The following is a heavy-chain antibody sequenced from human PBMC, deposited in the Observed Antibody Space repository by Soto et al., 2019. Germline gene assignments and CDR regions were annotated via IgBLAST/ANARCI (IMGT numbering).Heavy chain of an antibody. CDR1: GDSISSDKW. J-gene: IGHJ4*02. CDR3: ARGENPQQRGY. Sequence: QVQLQESGPGLVKPSGTLSLTCAVSGDSISSDKWWSWDRQPPGKGLEWIGEIYHSGSPKYIPSRERRVIISMERSRNQFSLTLHCVTDADTAVYYCARGENPQQRGYWGQGTLVTDS. V-gene: IGHV4-4*02. D-gene: IGHD6-25*01. CDR2: IYHSGSP.